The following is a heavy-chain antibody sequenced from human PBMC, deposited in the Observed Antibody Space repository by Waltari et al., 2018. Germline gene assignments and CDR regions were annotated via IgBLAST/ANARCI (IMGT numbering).Heavy chain of an antibody. Sequence: QVQLQESGPGLVKPSETLSLTCTVSGGSISSYYWSWIRQPAGKGLEWIGRIYTSGSTNYNPSLKSIVTMSVETSTNQFSLKLSSVTAADTAVYYCARAAARNTYYFDYWGQGTLVTVSS. J-gene: IGHJ4*02. CDR1: GGSISSYY. D-gene: IGHD6-6*01. V-gene: IGHV4-4*07. CDR2: IYTSGST. CDR3: ARAAARNTYYFDY.